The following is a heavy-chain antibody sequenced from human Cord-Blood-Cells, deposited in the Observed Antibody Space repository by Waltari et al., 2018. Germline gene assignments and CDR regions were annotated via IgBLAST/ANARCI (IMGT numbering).Heavy chain of an antibody. CDR2: IYSGGST. D-gene: IGHD1-20*01. J-gene: IGHJ4*02. CDR1: GFTVSSNY. CDR3: ARDLPSRDYKGDY. V-gene: IGHV3-53*01. Sequence: EVQLVESGGGLIQPGGSLRLSCAASGFTVSSNYMSWARQAPGKGLEWVSVIYSGGSTYCADSVKGRFTISRDNSKNTLYLQMNSLRAEDTAVYYCARDLPSRDYKGDYWGQGTLVTVSS.